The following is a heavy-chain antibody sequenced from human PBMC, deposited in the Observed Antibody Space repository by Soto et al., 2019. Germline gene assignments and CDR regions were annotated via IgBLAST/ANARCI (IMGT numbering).Heavy chain of an antibody. CDR1: GGSISGDY. D-gene: IGHD2-21*02. J-gene: IGHJ6*02. CDR3: ARDLWGYCGTDCYPLDV. V-gene: IGHV4-59*01. CDR2: MYNTGST. Sequence: SETLSLTCAVCGGSISGDYWSVIRQPPGKGLEGIGYMYNTGSTVYNPSFKSRVTISVDTSKNQFSLKLNSVTAADTAVYYCARDLWGYCGTDCYPLDVWGQGTTVT.